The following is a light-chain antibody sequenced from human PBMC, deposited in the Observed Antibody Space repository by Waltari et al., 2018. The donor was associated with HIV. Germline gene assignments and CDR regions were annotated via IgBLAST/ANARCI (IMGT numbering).Light chain of an antibody. CDR3: GTWDSSLGVWV. CDR1: SYNIGKSF. CDR2: DNN. V-gene: IGLV1-51*01. J-gene: IGLJ3*02. Sequence: SVLTQPPSVSAAPGQKVTVSCSGCSYNIGKSFVSWYQQLPGTAPKLLIYDNNQRPSGIPDRFSGSKSGTSATLVITGLQTGDEADYYCGTWDSSLGVWVFGGGTNLTGL.